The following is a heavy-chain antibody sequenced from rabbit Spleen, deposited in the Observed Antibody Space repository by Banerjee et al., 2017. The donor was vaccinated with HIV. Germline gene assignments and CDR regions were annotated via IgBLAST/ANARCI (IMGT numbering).Heavy chain of an antibody. CDR3: ARDLDGVIGWNLGW. V-gene: IGHV1S39*01. D-gene: IGHD1-1*01. Sequence: QEQLVESGGGLVQPGGSLKLSCKASGFDFSSYGVSWVRQAPGKGLEWIGYIDPVFGITYYANWVNGRFTISKTSSTTGTLQMTSLTAADTATYFCARDLDGVIGWNLGWWGPGTLVTVS. CDR1: GFDFSSYG. CDR2: IDPVFGIT. J-gene: IGHJ4*01.